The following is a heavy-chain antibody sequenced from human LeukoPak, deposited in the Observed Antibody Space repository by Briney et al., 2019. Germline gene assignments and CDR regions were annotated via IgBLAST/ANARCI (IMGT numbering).Heavy chain of an antibody. CDR1: GFIFRNYA. CDR2: ITGSGDTT. J-gene: IGHJ4*02. CDR3: AKWGDYDVLTGYYVSDF. V-gene: IGHV3-23*01. Sequence: GGSLRLSCAASGFIFRNYAMSWVRQAPGKGLEWVSAITGSGDTTYYADSVKGRFTISRDNSKNTLYVEMNTLRAEDTAVYYCAKWGDYDVLTGYYVSDFWGQGTLVTVSS. D-gene: IGHD3-9*01.